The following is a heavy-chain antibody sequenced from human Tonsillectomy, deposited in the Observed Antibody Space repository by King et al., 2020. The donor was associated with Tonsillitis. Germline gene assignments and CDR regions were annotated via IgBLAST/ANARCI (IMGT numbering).Heavy chain of an antibody. J-gene: IGHJ6*03. D-gene: IGHD3-22*01. V-gene: IGHV2-70*11. CDR3: ARLVIQDYYYYYMDV. CDR1: GFSLSTSRMC. Sequence: VTLKESGPPLVKPTQTLTLTCTFSGFSLSTSRMCVSWIRQPPGKALEWLARIDSDDDKYYSTSLKTRLTIPKDTSKNQVVLTMTNMDPVDKATYYCARLVIQDYYYYYMDVWGKGTTVTVSS. CDR2: IDSDDDK.